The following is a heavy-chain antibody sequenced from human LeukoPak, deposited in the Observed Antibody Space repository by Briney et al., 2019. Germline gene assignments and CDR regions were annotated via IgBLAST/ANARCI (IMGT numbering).Heavy chain of an antibody. D-gene: IGHD6-19*01. CDR2: ISGSGGST. J-gene: IGHJ5*02. CDR3: AKDLPVDVSIAVAGTNWFDP. Sequence: GGSLRLSCAASGFTFSSYAMSWVRQAPGKGLEWVSAISGSGGSTYYADSVKGRFTISRDNSKNTLYLQMNGLRAEDTAVYYCAKDLPVDVSIAVAGTNWFDPWGQGTLVTVSS. V-gene: IGHV3-23*01. CDR1: GFTFSSYA.